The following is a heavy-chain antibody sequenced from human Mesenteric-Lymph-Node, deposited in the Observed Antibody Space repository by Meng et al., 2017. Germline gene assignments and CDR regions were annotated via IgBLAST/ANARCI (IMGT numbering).Heavy chain of an antibody. D-gene: IGHD2-8*02. V-gene: IGHV4-4*02. J-gene: IGHJ4*02. Sequence: QVQWRESGPALVKPSENLSLTCAVSGDSITNHNWWAWVRQPPGKGLEWIGEIPHRGSSAYNPSLKSRVTISIDTSKNQLSLMLSSVTAADTAVYYCARRPTGIDYWGQGTLVTVSS. CDR1: GDSITNHNW. CDR2: IPHRGSS. CDR3: ARRPTGIDY.